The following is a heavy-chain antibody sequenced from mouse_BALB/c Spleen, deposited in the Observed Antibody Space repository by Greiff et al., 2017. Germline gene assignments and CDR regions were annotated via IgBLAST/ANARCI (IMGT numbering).Heavy chain of an antibody. CDR1: GFTFTDYY. Sequence: EVKLMESGGGLVQPGGSLRLSCATSGFTFTDYYMSWVRQPPGKALEWLGFIRNKANGYTTEYSASVKGRFTISRDNSQSILYLQMNTLRAEDMATDYCANWDPATNSMDYWGQGTTVNVSS. D-gene: IGHD4-1*01. V-gene: IGHV7-3*02. CDR3: ANWDPATNSMDY. CDR2: IRNKANGYTT. J-gene: IGHJ4*01.